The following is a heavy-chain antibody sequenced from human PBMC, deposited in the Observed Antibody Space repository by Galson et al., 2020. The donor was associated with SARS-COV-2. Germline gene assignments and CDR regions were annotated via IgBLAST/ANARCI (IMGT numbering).Heavy chain of an antibody. CDR2: IYPGDSDT. Sequence: KIGEPLKISCKGSGYSFTSYWIGWVRQMPGKGLEWMGIIYPGDSDTRYSPSFQGQVTISADKSISTAYLQWSSLKASDTAMYYCAAGYSSSWYYFDYWGQGTLVTVSS. CDR3: AAGYSSSWYYFDY. D-gene: IGHD6-13*01. V-gene: IGHV5-51*01. J-gene: IGHJ4*02. CDR1: GYSFTSYW.